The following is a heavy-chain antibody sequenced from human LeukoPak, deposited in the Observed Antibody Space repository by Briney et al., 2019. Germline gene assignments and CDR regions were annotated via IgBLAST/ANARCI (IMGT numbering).Heavy chain of an antibody. CDR2: MYTLGNT. CDR1: GFTVSSNY. Sequence: GGSLRLSCAASGFTVSSNYMTWVRQAPGKGLEWVSVMYTLGNTYYADSVKGRFTISRDNVKNSVFLQINSLRAEDTAVYYCAREEFWGSAYGDVWGKGTTVTVSS. V-gene: IGHV3-66*01. D-gene: IGHD4-17*01. J-gene: IGHJ6*03. CDR3: AREEFWGSAYGDV.